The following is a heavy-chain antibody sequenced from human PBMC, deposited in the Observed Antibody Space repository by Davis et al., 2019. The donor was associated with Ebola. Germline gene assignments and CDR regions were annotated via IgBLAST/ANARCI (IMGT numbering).Heavy chain of an antibody. CDR1: DGSISSSTYY. CDR3: ARHPLWTTVITPGDFQH. J-gene: IGHJ1*01. D-gene: IGHD4-17*01. Sequence: SETLSLTCTVSDGSISSSTYYWGWIRQPPGKGLEWIGSIYYSGGTYYNPSLKSRVTMSVDTSKNQFSLKLSSVTAADTAVYYCARHPLWTTVITPGDFQHWGQGTLVTVSS. V-gene: IGHV4-39*01. CDR2: IYYSGGT.